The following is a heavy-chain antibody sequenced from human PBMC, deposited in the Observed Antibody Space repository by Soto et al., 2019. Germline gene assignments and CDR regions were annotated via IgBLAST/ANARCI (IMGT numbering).Heavy chain of an antibody. D-gene: IGHD3-16*01. CDR3: ARGGYYDNSWGKLSHYGLDV. CDR2: ISPYNDYT. V-gene: IGHV1-18*01. Sequence: QVQLAQSANEVKKPGASVRVSCKAAGYTFIRYGIAWVRQAPGQGLEWMGWISPYNDYTVYATKFQGRVSMTADTSKRNGLMDLRGLKFDETAVYYCARGGYYDNSWGKLSHYGLDVWGQGTSVSVSS. CDR1: GYTFIRYG. J-gene: IGHJ6*02.